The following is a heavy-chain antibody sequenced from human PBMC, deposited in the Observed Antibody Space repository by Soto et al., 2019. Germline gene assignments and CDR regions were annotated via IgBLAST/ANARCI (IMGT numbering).Heavy chain of an antibody. CDR1: GGSISSGGYS. Sequence: QLQLQESGSGLVKPSQTLSLTCAVSGGSISSGGYSWSWIRQPPGKGLEWIGYIYHSGSTYYNPSLKSRVTISVDMSKNQFSLKLSSVTAAETAVYYCARGLRFATARSYGMDVWGQGTTVTVSS. CDR2: IYHSGST. CDR3: ARGLRFATARSYGMDV. J-gene: IGHJ6*02. D-gene: IGHD3-10*01. V-gene: IGHV4-30-2*01.